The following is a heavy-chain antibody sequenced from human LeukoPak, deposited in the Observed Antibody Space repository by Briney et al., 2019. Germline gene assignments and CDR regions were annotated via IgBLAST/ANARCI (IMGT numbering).Heavy chain of an antibody. D-gene: IGHD6-6*01. CDR2: IRYDGSNK. J-gene: IGHJ3*02. CDR3: ASPYSSSLARPGRSGRANAFDI. V-gene: IGHV3-30*02. CDR1: GFTFSSYG. Sequence: PGGSLRLSCAASGFTFSSYGMHWVRQAPGKGLERVAFIRYDGSNKYYADSVKGRFTISRDNSKNTLYLQMNSLRAEDTAVYYCASPYSSSLARPGRSGRANAFDIWGQGTMVTVSS.